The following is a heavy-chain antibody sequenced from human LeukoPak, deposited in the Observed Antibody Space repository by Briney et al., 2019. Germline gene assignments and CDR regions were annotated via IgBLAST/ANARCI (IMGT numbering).Heavy chain of an antibody. CDR1: GYAFTDYD. V-gene: IGHV1-8*01. CDR2: MKSNSGDT. J-gene: IGHJ4*02. D-gene: IGHD6-13*01. CDR3: ARGEYSSSWYPFDY. Sequence: ASVTVSCKTSGYAFTDYDINWVRQAPGQGLEWMGWMKSNSGDTHFAQKFQGRLTMTRNTSINTAFMELSSLRSEDAAVYYCARGEYSSSWYPFDYWGQGSLVTVSS.